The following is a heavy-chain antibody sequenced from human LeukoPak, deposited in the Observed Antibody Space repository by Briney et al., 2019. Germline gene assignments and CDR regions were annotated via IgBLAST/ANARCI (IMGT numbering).Heavy chain of an antibody. CDR2: ISSSGSTI. J-gene: IGHJ5*02. D-gene: IGHD5-12*01. V-gene: IGHV3-48*03. CDR3: ARAYCPSDGGYVRWFDP. CDR1: GFTFSSYE. Sequence: PGGSLRLXCAASGFTFSSYEMNWVRQAPGKGLEWVSYISSSGSTIYYADSVKGRFTISRDNAKNSLYLQMNSLRAEDTAVYYCARAYCPSDGGYVRWFDPWGQGTLVTVSS.